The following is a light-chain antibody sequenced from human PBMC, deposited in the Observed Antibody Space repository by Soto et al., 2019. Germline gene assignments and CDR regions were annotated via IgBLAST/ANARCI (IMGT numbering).Light chain of an antibody. J-gene: IGKJ1*01. CDR2: GAS. CDR1: QSVSSNY. Sequence: EIVLTQSPGTLSLSPGERATLSCRASQSVSSNYLAWYQRKPGQAPRLLIYGASSRATDIPRRFSGSGSGTDFTLTTTRLEPEDFAVYYCQQYGSSPPTCGLGTKVEFK. CDR3: QQYGSSPPT. V-gene: IGKV3-20*01.